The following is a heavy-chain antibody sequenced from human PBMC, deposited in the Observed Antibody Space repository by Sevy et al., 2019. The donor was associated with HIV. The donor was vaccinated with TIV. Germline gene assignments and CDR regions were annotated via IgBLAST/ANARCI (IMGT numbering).Heavy chain of an antibody. V-gene: IGHV3-23*01. Sequence: GGSLRLSCAASGFTFINYAMYWVRQTPGTGLEWVSVISDSGGNTYYADSVKGRFTISRDNSENTLYLQMNSLRAGDTAVYYCAKAGGSTGGSFDYWGQGTLVTVSS. CDR3: AKAGGSTGGSFDY. CDR1: GFTFINYA. J-gene: IGHJ4*02. D-gene: IGHD7-27*01. CDR2: ISDSGGNT.